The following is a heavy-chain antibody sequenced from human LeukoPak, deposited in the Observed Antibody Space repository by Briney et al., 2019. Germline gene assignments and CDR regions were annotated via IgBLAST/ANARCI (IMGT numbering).Heavy chain of an antibody. V-gene: IGHV3-21*01. Sequence: GGSLRLSCAASGFTFNSYSMNWVRQAPGKGLEWVSSISSSSTYICYADSMKGRFTISRDNAKNSLYLQMNSLRVEDTAVYYCARDQYYDSSGYSNYYYGMDVWGQGTTVTVSS. CDR1: GFTFNSYS. CDR2: ISSSSTYI. D-gene: IGHD3-22*01. CDR3: ARDQYYDSSGYSNYYYGMDV. J-gene: IGHJ6*02.